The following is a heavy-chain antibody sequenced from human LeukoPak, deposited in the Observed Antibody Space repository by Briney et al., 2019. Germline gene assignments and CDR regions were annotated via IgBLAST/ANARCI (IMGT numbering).Heavy chain of an antibody. CDR1: GFTFSTYG. D-gene: IGHD2-2*01. CDR2: IWYDGSNK. V-gene: IGHV3-33*01. CDR3: ARFETCSRTSCDDAFDI. Sequence: PGRSLRLSCAASGFTFSTYGMHWVRQAPGKGLEWVAFIWYDGSNKYYADSVKDRFTISRDNTKNTLYLQMDSLRAEDTAVYYCARFETCSRTSCDDAFDIWGQGTVVTVSS. J-gene: IGHJ3*02.